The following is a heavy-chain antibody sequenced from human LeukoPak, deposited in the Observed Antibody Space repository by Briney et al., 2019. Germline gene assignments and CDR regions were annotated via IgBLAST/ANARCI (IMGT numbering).Heavy chain of an antibody. V-gene: IGHV3-21*01. CDR1: GFTFSSYS. J-gene: IGHJ4*02. CDR2: ISSSSSYI. Sequence: GGSLRLSCAASGFTFSSYSMNWVRQAPGKGLEWVSSISSSSSYIYYADSVKGRFTISRDNAKNSLYLQMNSLRAEDTAVYYCARDPNHVAGTGIGYWGQGTLVAVSS. CDR3: ARDPNHVAGTGIGY. D-gene: IGHD6-19*01.